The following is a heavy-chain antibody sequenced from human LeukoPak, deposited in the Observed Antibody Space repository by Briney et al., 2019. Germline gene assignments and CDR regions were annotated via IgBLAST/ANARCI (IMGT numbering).Heavy chain of an antibody. CDR3: AKDSSTGWYYFDY. V-gene: IGHV3-30*18. J-gene: IGHJ4*02. D-gene: IGHD2-2*01. Sequence: GGSLRLSCAASGFTLRSHGMHWVRQAPGKGLEGGAVISYDESNKHYADSVKGRFTISRDTSRNTLYLQMDSLRAEDTALYYCAKDSSTGWYYFDYWGQGTVVTVSS. CDR2: ISYDESNK. CDR1: GFTLRSHG.